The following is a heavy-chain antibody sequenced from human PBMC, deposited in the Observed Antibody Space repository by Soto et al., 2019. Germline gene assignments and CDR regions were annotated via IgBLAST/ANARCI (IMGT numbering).Heavy chain of an antibody. Sequence: QVQLVQSGVELKKPGASVKVSCKASGYTFSNYIVTWVRQAPGQGLEWMGWISAYDGNTNSAQKFQDKITMTTDTTTSTIYMELRSLTSDDTAVYCCAKERDPWGSYHDFDYWGQGTLVTVSS. CDR2: ISAYDGNT. V-gene: IGHV1-18*04. D-gene: IGHD3-16*02. CDR3: AKERDPWGSYHDFDY. J-gene: IGHJ4*02. CDR1: GYTFSNYI.